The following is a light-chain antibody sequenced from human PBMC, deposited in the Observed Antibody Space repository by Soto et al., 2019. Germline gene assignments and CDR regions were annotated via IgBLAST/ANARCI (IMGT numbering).Light chain of an antibody. J-gene: IGLJ3*02. CDR3: GTWDKSLSAGV. V-gene: IGLV1-51*01. CDR2: ENN. CDR1: SSNIGFNS. Sequence: QSVLTQPPSTSGTPGQRVTISCSGSSSNIGFNSVYWFQQLPGTAPKLLIYENNKRPSGIPDRFSGSKSGTSATLGITGLQTGDEADYYCGTWDKSLSAGVFGGGTKLTVL.